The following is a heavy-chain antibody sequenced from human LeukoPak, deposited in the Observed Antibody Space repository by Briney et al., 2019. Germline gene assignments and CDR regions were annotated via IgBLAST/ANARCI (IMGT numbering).Heavy chain of an antibody. V-gene: IGHV4-34*01. Sequence: SETLSLTCAVYGGSFSGYYWSWIRQPPGKGLEWIGEINHSGSTNYNPSLKSRVTISVDTSKNQFSLKLSSVTVADTAVYYCARGGYSGYASSYFDYWGQGTLVTVSS. D-gene: IGHD5-12*01. CDR3: ARGGYSGYASSYFDY. CDR2: INHSGST. J-gene: IGHJ4*02. CDR1: GGSFSGYY.